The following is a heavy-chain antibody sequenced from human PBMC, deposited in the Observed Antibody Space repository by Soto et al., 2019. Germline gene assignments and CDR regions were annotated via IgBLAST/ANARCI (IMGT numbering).Heavy chain of an antibody. CDR2: ISGNGEII. D-gene: IGHD4-17*01. CDR1: GFTFSDYY. J-gene: IGHJ4*02. CDR3: ARDVHADFRTDFDY. Sequence: WGSLRLSCAASGFTFSDYYIHWIRRAPGKGLEWISYISGNGEIIQYAASARGRFTISRDNAENSVYLEMDSLRAEDTALYYCARDVHADFRTDFDYWGRGTLVTVSS. V-gene: IGHV3-11*01.